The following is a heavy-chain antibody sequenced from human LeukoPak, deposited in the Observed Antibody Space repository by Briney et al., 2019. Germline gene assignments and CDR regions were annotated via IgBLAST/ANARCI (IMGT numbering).Heavy chain of an antibody. CDR1: GFTFSSYW. J-gene: IGHJ4*02. CDR3: ARDRCSSTSCFFDY. V-gene: IGHV3-7*01. D-gene: IGHD2-2*01. CDR2: IKQDGNEK. Sequence: GGSLRLSCAASGFTFSSYWMGWVRQAPGHGLEWLANIKQDGNEKYYVDSVKGRFTISRDNAKNSLYLQMNSLRAEDTAVYYCARDRCSSTSCFFDYWGQGTLVTVSS.